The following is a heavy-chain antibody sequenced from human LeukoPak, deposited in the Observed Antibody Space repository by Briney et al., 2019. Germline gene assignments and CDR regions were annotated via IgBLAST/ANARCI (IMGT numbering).Heavy chain of an antibody. J-gene: IGHJ4*02. D-gene: IGHD1-26*01. Sequence: ASVKVSCKASGYTFTSYDINWVRQATGQGLEWMGWMNPNSGNTGYAQKFQGRVTMTRNTSISTAYMELSSLRSEDTAVYYCARSGWELLRGGAQTYYFDYWGQGTLVTVSS. CDR3: ARSGWELLRGGAQTYYFDY. V-gene: IGHV1-8*01. CDR2: MNPNSGNT. CDR1: GYTFTSYD.